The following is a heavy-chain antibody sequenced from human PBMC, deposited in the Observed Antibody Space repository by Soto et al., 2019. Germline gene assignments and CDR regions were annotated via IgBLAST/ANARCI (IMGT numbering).Heavy chain of an antibody. Sequence: QVQLVQSGAEVKKPGSSVKVSCKASGGTFSSYAISWVRQAPGQGLEWMGGIIPILGTANYAQKFQGRVTITADESTSTAYMELSSLRSEDTHVYYCARTFDSSSWYGASRYYGMDVWGQGTTVTVSS. V-gene: IGHV1-69*01. CDR2: IIPILGTA. CDR1: GGTFSSYA. CDR3: ARTFDSSSWYGASRYYGMDV. D-gene: IGHD6-13*01. J-gene: IGHJ6*02.